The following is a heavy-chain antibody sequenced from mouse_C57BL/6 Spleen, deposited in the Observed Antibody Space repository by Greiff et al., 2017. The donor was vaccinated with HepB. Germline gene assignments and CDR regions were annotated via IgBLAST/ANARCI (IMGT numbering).Heavy chain of an antibody. CDR3: ARHEVLLHYFDY. CDR1: GFTFSSYT. Sequence: EVKLQESGGGLVKPGGSLKLSCAASGFTFSSYTMSWVRQTPEKRLEWVATISGGGGNTYYPDSVKGRFTISRDNAKNTLYLQMSSLRSEDTALYYCARHEVLLHYFDYWGQGTTLTVSS. D-gene: IGHD1-1*01. J-gene: IGHJ2*01. CDR2: ISGGGGNT. V-gene: IGHV5-9*01.